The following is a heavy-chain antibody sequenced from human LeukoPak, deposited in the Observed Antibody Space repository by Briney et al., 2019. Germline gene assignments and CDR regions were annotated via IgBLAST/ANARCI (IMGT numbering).Heavy chain of an antibody. Sequence: SEALSLTSAVSGGSICGGGYSWSWVRQPPGRGLEWMRYIYYSGGTYNHPSLKSRVTISVDTSKNQFSLKLSYVTAADTAVYYCARGGYSYGIGRTAFNRPFDYWGQGTLVTVSS. J-gene: IGHJ4*02. CDR3: ARGGYSYGIGRTAFNRPFDY. CDR1: GGSICGGGYS. D-gene: IGHD5-18*01. CDR2: IYYSGGT. V-gene: IGHV4-30-4*07.